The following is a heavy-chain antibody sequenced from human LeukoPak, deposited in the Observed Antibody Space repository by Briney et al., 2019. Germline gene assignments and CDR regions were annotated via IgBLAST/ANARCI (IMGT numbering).Heavy chain of an antibody. V-gene: IGHV3-30*02. CDR1: GFTFSSYG. CDR2: IRYDGSNK. J-gene: IGHJ4*02. CDR3: AKGRKYWIAAAEELRHLDY. Sequence: GRSLRLSCAASGFTFSSYGMHWVRQAPGKGLEWVAFIRYDGSNKYYADSVKGRFTISRDNSKNTLYLQMNSLRAEDTAVYYCAKGRKYWIAAAEELRHLDYWGQGTLVTVSS. D-gene: IGHD6-13*01.